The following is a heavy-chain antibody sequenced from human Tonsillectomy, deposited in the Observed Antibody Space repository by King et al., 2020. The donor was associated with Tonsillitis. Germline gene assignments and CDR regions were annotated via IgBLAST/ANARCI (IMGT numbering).Heavy chain of an antibody. CDR1: GFTFSSYG. D-gene: IGHD4-23*01. J-gene: IGHJ4*02. Sequence: VQLVESGGGVVQPGRSLRLSCAASGFTFSSYGMHWVRQAPGKGLEWGAVIWYDGNNKYYADSVKGRFTISRDNSKNTLFLQMNSLRAEDTAVYYCARGGEWDAICELLWGQGTLVTVSS. V-gene: IGHV3-33*01. CDR2: IWYDGNNK. CDR3: ARGGEWDAICELL.